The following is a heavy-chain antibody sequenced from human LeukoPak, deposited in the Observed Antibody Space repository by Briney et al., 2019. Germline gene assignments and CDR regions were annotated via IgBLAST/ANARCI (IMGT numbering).Heavy chain of an antibody. V-gene: IGHV4-30-4*01. J-gene: IGHJ4*02. D-gene: IGHD4-17*01. CDR3: ARVSYGDYEL. Sequence: SETPSLTCTVSGGSISSGDYYWGWIRQPPGKGLEWIGYIYYSGSTYYNPSLKSRVTTSVDTSKNQFSLKLSSVTAADTAVYYCARVSYGDYELWGQGTLVTVSS. CDR2: IYYSGST. CDR1: GGSISSGDYY.